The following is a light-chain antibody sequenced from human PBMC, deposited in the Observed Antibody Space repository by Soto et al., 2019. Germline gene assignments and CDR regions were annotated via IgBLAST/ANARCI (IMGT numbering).Light chain of an antibody. Sequence: QSVLTQPASVSGSPGQSITISCTGTNSDVGAFEYVSWYQQHPGKAPKILIYEVSNRPSGVSNRFSGSKSGNTASLTISGLQAEDEADYYCSSYTGSTTVVFGGGTKVTVL. CDR1: NSDVGAFEY. CDR3: SSYTGSTTVV. J-gene: IGLJ2*01. CDR2: EVS. V-gene: IGLV2-14*01.